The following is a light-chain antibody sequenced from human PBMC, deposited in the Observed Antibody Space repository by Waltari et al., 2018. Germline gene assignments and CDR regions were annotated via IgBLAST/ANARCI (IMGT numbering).Light chain of an antibody. Sequence: QSVLTQPPSASGTPGQRVTISCSGSRSHIGNNYVYWYQQRPGTAPKLLIYRNNQLPSGVPDRFSGSKSGTSASLAISGLRSEDEADYYCAVWDDSLSGRVFGGGTKVTVL. CDR2: RNN. J-gene: IGLJ3*02. CDR3: AVWDDSLSGRV. V-gene: IGLV1-47*01. CDR1: RSHIGNNY.